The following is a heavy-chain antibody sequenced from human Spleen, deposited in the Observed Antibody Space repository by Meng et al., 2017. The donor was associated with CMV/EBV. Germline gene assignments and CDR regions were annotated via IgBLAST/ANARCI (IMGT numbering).Heavy chain of an antibody. CDR1: GGSVSSGGYY. V-gene: IGHV4-31*03. J-gene: IGHJ4*02. D-gene: IGHD1-26*01. CDR2: IYYSGST. Sequence: VQLQASGPGLVKPSQTLSLPCTVSGGSVSSGGYYWTWIRQHPGKGLEWFGHIYYSGSTFYNPSLKRRVIISIDTSKNQFSLNLRSVTAADTAVYYCARGGSYSWDYWGQGTLVTVSS. CDR3: ARGGSYSWDY.